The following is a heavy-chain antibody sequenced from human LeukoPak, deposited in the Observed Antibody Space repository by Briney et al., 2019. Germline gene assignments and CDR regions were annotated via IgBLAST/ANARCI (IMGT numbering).Heavy chain of an antibody. V-gene: IGHV4-30-2*01. Sequence: SQTLSLTCAVSGDSISSGDYSWSWIRQPSGKGLEWIAYICHSGHSFYNPSLKSRITISVDKSKNQVSLRLTSGAAADTAVYYCARELWFVNAPGSWFDPWGQGTLVTVSS. D-gene: IGHD3-10*01. CDR1: GDSISSGDYS. J-gene: IGHJ5*02. CDR2: ICHSGHS. CDR3: ARELWFVNAPGSWFDP.